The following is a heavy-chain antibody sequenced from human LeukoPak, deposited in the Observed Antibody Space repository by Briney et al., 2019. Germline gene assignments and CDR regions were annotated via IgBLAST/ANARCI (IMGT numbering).Heavy chain of an antibody. V-gene: IGHV4-39*07. Sequence: TASETLSLTCTVSGGSISSSSYYWGWIRQPPGKGLEWIGSIYYSGSTYYNPSLKSRVTISVDTSKNQFSLKLSSVTAADTAVYYCARLPGYYDSSGYYSDYWGQGTLVTVSS. CDR2: IYYSGST. CDR1: GGSISSSSYY. CDR3: ARLPGYYDSSGYYSDY. J-gene: IGHJ4*02. D-gene: IGHD3-22*01.